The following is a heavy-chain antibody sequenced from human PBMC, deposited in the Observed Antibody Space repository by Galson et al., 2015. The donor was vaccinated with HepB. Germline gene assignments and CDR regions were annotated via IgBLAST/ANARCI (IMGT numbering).Heavy chain of an antibody. D-gene: IGHD6-6*01. CDR3: ARENEYSSSFPLDY. J-gene: IGHJ4*02. Sequence: SYSMNWVRQAPGKGLEWVSYISSSSSTIYYADSVKGRFTISRDNAKNSLYLQMNSLRDEDTAVYYCARENEYSSSFPLDYWGQGTLVTVSS. CDR1: SYS. CDR2: ISSSSSTI. V-gene: IGHV3-48*02.